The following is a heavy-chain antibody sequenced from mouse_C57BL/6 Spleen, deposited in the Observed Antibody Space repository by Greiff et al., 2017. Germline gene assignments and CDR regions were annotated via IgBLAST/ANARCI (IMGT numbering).Heavy chain of an antibody. CDR2: ISSGGDYI. D-gene: IGHD2-5*01. CDR1: GFTFSSYA. V-gene: IGHV5-9-1*02. J-gene: IGHJ3*01. CDR3: TREAHSNFAY. Sequence: EVQVVESGEGLVKPGGSLKLSCAASGFTFSSYAMSWVRQTPEKRLEWVAYISSGGDYIYYADTVKGRFTISRDNARNTLYLQMSSLKSEDTAMYYCTREAHSNFAYWGQGTLVTVSA.